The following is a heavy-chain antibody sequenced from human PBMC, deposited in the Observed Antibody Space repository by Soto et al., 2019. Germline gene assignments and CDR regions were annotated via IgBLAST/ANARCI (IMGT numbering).Heavy chain of an antibody. CDR3: ARDRGRYGSVSYSFDY. CDR1: GFTFSSYA. J-gene: IGHJ4*02. CDR2: ISSNGGST. V-gene: IGHV3-64*01. Sequence: EVQLVESGGGLVQPGGSLRLSCAASGFTFSSYAMHWVRQAPGKGLEYVSAISSNGGSTYYANSVKGRFTISRDNSKNTLYLQMGSLRAEDIAVYYCARDRGRYGSVSYSFDYWGQGTLVTVSS. D-gene: IGHD3-10*01.